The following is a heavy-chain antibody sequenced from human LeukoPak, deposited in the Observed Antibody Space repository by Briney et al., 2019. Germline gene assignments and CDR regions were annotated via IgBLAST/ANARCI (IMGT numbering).Heavy chain of an antibody. CDR1: GGTFSSYT. CDR2: IIPILGIA. CDR3: ARGPRIRGAFDY. Sequence: SVKVSCKASGGTFSSYTISWVRQAPGQGLEWMGRIIPILGIANYAQKFQGRVTITTDESTSTAYMELSSLRSEDTAVYYCARGPRIRGAFDYWGQGTLVTVSS. V-gene: IGHV1-69*16. J-gene: IGHJ4*02.